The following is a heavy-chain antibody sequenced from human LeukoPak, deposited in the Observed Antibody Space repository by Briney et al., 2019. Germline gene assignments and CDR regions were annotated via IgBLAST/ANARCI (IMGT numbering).Heavy chain of an antibody. J-gene: IGHJ4*02. Sequence: GGSLSLSCAASGFTFRRHWMSWVRQAPGKGPEWVAHIKQDGTEYYVDSVKGQFIISRDNAKNSLYLQMNSLRAEDTAVYTCVRGPDYGDRLDYFDNWGQGTLVTVSS. D-gene: IGHD4-17*01. V-gene: IGHV3-7*01. CDR2: IKQDGTE. CDR3: VRGPDYGDRLDYFDN. CDR1: GFTFRRHW.